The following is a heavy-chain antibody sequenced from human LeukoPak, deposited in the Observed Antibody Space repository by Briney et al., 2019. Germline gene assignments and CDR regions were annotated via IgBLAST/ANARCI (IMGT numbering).Heavy chain of an antibody. J-gene: IGHJ6*02. CDR2: IIPIFGTA. Sequence: SVKVSCKASGGTFSSYAISRVRQAPGQGLERMGGIIPIFGTANYAQKFQGRVTITADESTSTAYMELSSLRSEDTAVYYCARGDGSYYPNYYYGMDVWGQGTTVTVSS. CDR3: ARGDGSYYPNYYYGMDV. V-gene: IGHV1-69*01. D-gene: IGHD1-26*01. CDR1: GGTFSSYA.